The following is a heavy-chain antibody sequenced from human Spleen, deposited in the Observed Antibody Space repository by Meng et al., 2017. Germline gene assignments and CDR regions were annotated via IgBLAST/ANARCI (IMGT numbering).Heavy chain of an antibody. CDR1: GFTFSGSA. V-gene: IGHV3-73*01. J-gene: IGHJ4*02. CDR2: IRSKANSYAT. D-gene: IGHD6-6*01. CDR3: SSGSSSSPNPLDY. Sequence: GESLKISCAASGFTFSGSAMHWVRRASGKGLEWVGRIRSKANSYATAYAASVKGRFTISRDDSKNTAYLQMNSLKTEDTAVYYCSSGSSSSPNPLDYWGQGTLVTVSS.